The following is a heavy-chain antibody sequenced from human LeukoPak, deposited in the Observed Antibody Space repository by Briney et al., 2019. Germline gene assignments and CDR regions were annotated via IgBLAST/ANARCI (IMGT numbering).Heavy chain of an antibody. V-gene: IGHV3-23*01. D-gene: IGHD1-14*01. CDR2: ITSSGGGT. CDR3: ARDLTLSEKFFDY. Sequence: GGSLRLSCAASGFTFSSYGMSWVRQAPGKGLEWVSSITSSGGGTYYADSVKGRFTVSRDNSKNTLYLQMNSLSAEDTAIYYCARDLTLSEKFFDYWGQGTLVTVSS. J-gene: IGHJ4*02. CDR1: GFTFSSYG.